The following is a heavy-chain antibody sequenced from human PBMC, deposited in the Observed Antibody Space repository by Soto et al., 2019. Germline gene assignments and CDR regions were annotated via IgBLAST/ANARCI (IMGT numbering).Heavy chain of an antibody. CDR3: AGYYDSSGYPYDAFDI. CDR2: IYYSGST. CDR1: GGSISSGGYY. V-gene: IGHV4-31*03. Sequence: SETLSLTCTVSGGSISSGGYYWRWIRQHPGKGLEWIGYIYYSGSTYYNPSLKSRVTISVDTSKNQFSLKLGSVTAADTAVYYCAGYYDSSGYPYDAFDIWGQGTMVTVSS. J-gene: IGHJ3*02. D-gene: IGHD3-22*01.